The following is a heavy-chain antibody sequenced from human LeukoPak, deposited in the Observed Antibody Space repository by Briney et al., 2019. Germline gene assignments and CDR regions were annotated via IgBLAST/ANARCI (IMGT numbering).Heavy chain of an antibody. CDR3: ARDPTYYDILTPTGD. V-gene: IGHV3-30*04. Sequence: PGGSLRLSCAASGFTFSSYAMHWVRQAPGKGLEWVAVISYDGSNKYYADSVKGRFTISRDNSKNTLYLQMNSLRAEDTAVYYCARDPTYYDILTPTGDWGQGTLVPVSS. CDR2: ISYDGSNK. J-gene: IGHJ4*02. D-gene: IGHD3-9*01. CDR1: GFTFSSYA.